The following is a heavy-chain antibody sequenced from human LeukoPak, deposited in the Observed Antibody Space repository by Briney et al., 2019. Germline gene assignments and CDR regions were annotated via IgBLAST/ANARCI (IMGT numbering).Heavy chain of an antibody. CDR3: TREYTVSSLRRFDI. J-gene: IGHJ4*02. Sequence: PGGSLKLSCAASKFTFSSFAIHWVRQAPGKGLEWVALISFDGGNTLYADSVKGRFIISRDNSKSTLYLQMNSLRTEDTAVYFCTREYTVSSLRRFDIRGPGTLVTVSS. CDR1: KFTFSSFA. V-gene: IGHV3-30*04. D-gene: IGHD2-2*02. CDR2: ISFDGGNT.